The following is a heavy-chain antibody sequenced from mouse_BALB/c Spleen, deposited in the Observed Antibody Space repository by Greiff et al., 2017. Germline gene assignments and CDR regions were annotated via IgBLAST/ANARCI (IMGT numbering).Heavy chain of an antibody. CDR2: IYPGNVNT. CDR1: GYTFTSYY. CDR3: ARGERAMDY. J-gene: IGHJ4*01. V-gene: IGHV1S56*01. Sequence: QVQLQQSGPELVKPGASVRISCKASGYTFTSYYIHWVKQRPGQGLEWIGWIYPGNVNTKYNEKFKGKATLTADKSSSTAYMQLSSLTSEDSAVYFCARGERAMDYWGQGTSVTVSS.